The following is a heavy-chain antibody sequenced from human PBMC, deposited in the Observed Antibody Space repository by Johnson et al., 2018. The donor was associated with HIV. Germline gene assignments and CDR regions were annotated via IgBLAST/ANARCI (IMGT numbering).Heavy chain of an antibody. CDR2: ISYDGRGK. Sequence: QVQLVESGGGVVQPGRSLRLSCAASGFTFSSYDMHWVRQAPGKGLEWVAVISYDGRGKYYADSVKGRFTISRDNSKNTLYLQMNSLRAEDTAVYYCAKDLFTGREEDVFDVWGQGTMVTVSS. V-gene: IGHV3-30*18. J-gene: IGHJ3*01. CDR1: GFTFSSYD. CDR3: AKDLFTGREEDVFDV. D-gene: IGHD1-14*01.